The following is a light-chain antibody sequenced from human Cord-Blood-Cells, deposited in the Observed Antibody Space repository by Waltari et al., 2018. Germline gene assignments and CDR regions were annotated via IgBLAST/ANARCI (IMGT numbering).Light chain of an antibody. CDR1: SLRSYY. CDR3: NSRDSSGNHLRV. V-gene: IGLV3-19*01. CDR2: GKN. Sequence: SSELTQDPAVSVALGQTVRITCQGDSLRSYYASWYQQKPGQAPLLVIYGKNNRPSGIPDRFSGSSSRNTASLTITGAQAEDEADYYCNSRDSSGNHLRVFGTGTKVTVL. J-gene: IGLJ1*01.